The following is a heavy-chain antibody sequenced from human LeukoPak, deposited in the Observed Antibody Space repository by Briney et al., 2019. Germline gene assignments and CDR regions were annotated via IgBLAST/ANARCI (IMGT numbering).Heavy chain of an antibody. D-gene: IGHD5-12*01. CDR1: GYSFTSYW. CDR3: ARARSGYSGYGPFDY. J-gene: IGHJ4*02. CDR2: IYPGDSDT. Sequence: RGESLKISCKGSGYSFTSYWIGWVRQMPGKGLEWMGIIYPGDSDTRYSPSFQGQVTISADKSFSTAYLQWSSLKASDTAMYYCARARSGYSGYGPFDYWGQGTLVTVSS. V-gene: IGHV5-51*01.